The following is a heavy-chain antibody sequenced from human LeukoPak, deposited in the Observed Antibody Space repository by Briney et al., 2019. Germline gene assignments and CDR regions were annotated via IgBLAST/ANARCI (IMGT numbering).Heavy chain of an antibody. Sequence: ASVKVSCKASGYTFTGYYMHWVRQAPGQGLEWMGWINPNSGGTSYAQKFQGRVTMTRDTSISTAYMELSRLRSDDTAVYYCARVRYGDYAGDYWGQGTLVTVSS. CDR1: GYTFTGYY. V-gene: IGHV1-2*02. D-gene: IGHD4-17*01. J-gene: IGHJ4*02. CDR3: ARVRYGDYAGDY. CDR2: INPNSGGT.